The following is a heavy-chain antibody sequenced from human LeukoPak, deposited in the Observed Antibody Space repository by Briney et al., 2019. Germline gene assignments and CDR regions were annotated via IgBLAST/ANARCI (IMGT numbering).Heavy chain of an antibody. Sequence: GRSLRLSCAASGFTFSSYAMHWVRQAPGKGLEWVAVISYDGSNKYYADSVKGRFTISRDNSKNTLYLQMNSLRAEDTAVYYCAKKAGRGGYEYGMDVWGQGTTVTVSS. J-gene: IGHJ6*02. CDR2: ISYDGSNK. CDR3: AKKAGRGGYEYGMDV. V-gene: IGHV3-30-3*02. D-gene: IGHD2-15*01. CDR1: GFTFSSYA.